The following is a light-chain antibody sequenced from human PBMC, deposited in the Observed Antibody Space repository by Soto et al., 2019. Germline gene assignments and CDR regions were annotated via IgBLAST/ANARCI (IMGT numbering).Light chain of an antibody. CDR1: QSISSE. V-gene: IGKV3-15*01. CDR2: GAS. Sequence: EIVMTQSPATLSVSPGESATLSCRASQSISSELAWYQQKPGQPPRLLTYGASTRATGVPARFTGSGSGSDFTLTISGLQSEDFAVYYCQQGHNWPLTFGQGTRLEI. J-gene: IGKJ2*01. CDR3: QQGHNWPLT.